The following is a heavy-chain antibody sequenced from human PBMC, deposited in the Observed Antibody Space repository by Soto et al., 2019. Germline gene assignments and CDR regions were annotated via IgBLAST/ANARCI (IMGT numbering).Heavy chain of an antibody. J-gene: IGHJ4*02. D-gene: IGHD3-16*01. V-gene: IGHV4-30-2*01. CDR2: IYHSGST. Sequence: PSETLSLTCAVSGGSISSGGYSWSWIRQPPGKGLEWIGYIYHSGSTYYNPSLKSRVTISVDKSKNQFSLKLSSVTAADTAVYYCARGARATQGFFDYWGQGTLVTVSS. CDR1: GGSISSGGYS. CDR3: ARGARATQGFFDY.